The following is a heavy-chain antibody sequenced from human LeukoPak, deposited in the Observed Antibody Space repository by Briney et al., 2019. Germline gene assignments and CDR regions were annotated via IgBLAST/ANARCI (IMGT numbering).Heavy chain of an antibody. Sequence: SAKVSCKASGGTFSSYAISWVRQAPGQGLEWMGRIIPILGIANYAQKFQGRVTITADKSTSTAYMELSSLRSEDTAVYYCARDQGPPIVVVPAAIDYWGQGTLVTVSS. V-gene: IGHV1-69*04. CDR1: GGTFSSYA. CDR3: ARDQGPPIVVVPAAIDY. CDR2: IIPILGIA. J-gene: IGHJ4*02. D-gene: IGHD2-2*01.